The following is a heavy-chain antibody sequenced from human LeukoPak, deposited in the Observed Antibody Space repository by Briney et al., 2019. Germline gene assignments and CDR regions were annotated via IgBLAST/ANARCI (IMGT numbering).Heavy chain of an antibody. CDR3: ARLGRGGAASFDY. CDR2: IYYSGST. J-gene: IGHJ4*02. D-gene: IGHD3-16*01. CDR1: GGSISSYY. Sequence: ASETLSLTCTVSGGSISSYYWSWIRQPPGKGLEWIGYIYYSGSTNYNPSLKSRVTISVDTSKNQFSLKLSSVTAADTAVYYCARLGRGGAASFDYWGQGTLVTVSS. V-gene: IGHV4-59*08.